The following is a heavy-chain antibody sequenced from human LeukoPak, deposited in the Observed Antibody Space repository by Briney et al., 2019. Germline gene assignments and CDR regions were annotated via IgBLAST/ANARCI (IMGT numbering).Heavy chain of an antibody. CDR2: IYYSGST. Sequence: PSETLSLTCTVSGGSISSYYWSWIRQPPGKGLEWIGYIYYSGSTNYNPSLKSRVTISVDTSKNQFSLKLSSVTAADTAVYYCASHYGGNSGYFQHWGQGTLVTVSS. D-gene: IGHD4-23*01. CDR3: ASHYGGNSGYFQH. J-gene: IGHJ1*01. V-gene: IGHV4-59*01. CDR1: GGSISSYY.